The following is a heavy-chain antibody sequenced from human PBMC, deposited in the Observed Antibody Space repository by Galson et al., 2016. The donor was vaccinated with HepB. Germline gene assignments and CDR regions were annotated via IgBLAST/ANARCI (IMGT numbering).Heavy chain of an antibody. Sequence: SLRLSCAASGFAVSSNFLTWVRQAPGKGLEWVSLIYSGGGTNYADSVKGRFTISRDNSNNTLYLQMNSLRVDDTAVYYCAGGGARRAGGSWGLGTLVTVSS. D-gene: IGHD1-26*01. J-gene: IGHJ5*02. CDR2: IYSGGGT. CDR3: AGGGARRAGGS. V-gene: IGHV3-53*01. CDR1: GFAVSSNF.